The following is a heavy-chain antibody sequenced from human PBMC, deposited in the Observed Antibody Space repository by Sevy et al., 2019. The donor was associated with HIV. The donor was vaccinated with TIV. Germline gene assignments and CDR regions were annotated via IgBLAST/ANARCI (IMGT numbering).Heavy chain of an antibody. J-gene: IGHJ4*02. CDR3: ARSLKDWTPSAGH. D-gene: IGHD1-1*01. Sequence: LGGSLRLSCTASGFTFSDYYMSWIRQAPGKGLECVSFISSTTGYTNYADSVKGRFTISRDNAKNSPYLQMNNLRAEDTAVYYCARSLKDWTPSAGHWGQGTLVTVSS. CDR2: ISSTTGYT. V-gene: IGHV3-11*06. CDR1: GFTFSDYY.